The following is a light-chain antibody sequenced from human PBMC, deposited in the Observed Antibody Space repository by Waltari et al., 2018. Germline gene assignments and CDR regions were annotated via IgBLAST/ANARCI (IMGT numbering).Light chain of an antibody. CDR2: AVT. V-gene: IGLV2-23*02. CDR1: SSDVRSYNY. CDR3: CSYAGDSLYV. J-gene: IGLJ1*01. Sequence: QSALTQPASVSGSPGQSITLTCTGTSSDVRSYNYVSWYQQYPGKAPKLLIYAVTQRPSGVSDRFSGSKPGNTASLTISGLQAEDEADYYCCSYAGDSLYVFGTGTTVTV.